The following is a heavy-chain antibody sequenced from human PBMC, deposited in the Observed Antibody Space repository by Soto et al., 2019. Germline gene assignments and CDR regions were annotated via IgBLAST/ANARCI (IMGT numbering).Heavy chain of an antibody. CDR3: AKDGYSYGRFDY. Sequence: QSGGSLRLSCAASGFTFSSYAMSWVRQAPGKGLEWVSAISGSGGSTYYADSVKGRFTISRDNSKNTLYLQMNSLRAEDTAVYYCAKDGYSYGRFDYWGQGTLVTVSS. D-gene: IGHD5-18*01. V-gene: IGHV3-23*01. J-gene: IGHJ4*02. CDR1: GFTFSSYA. CDR2: ISGSGGST.